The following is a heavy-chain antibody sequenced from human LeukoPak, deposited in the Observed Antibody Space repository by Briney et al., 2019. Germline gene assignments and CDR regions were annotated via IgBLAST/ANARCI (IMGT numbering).Heavy chain of an antibody. CDR2: FSGSGGST. D-gene: IGHD3-9*01. CDR3: ARDTNTGWYYFDY. CDR1: GFTFSSYA. V-gene: IGHV3-23*01. J-gene: IGHJ4*02. Sequence: GGSLRLSCAASGFTFSSYAMSWVRQAPGKGLEWVSTFSGSGGSTYYADSVKGRFTISRDISKNTLSLQMNSLRAEDTAVYYCARDTNTGWYYFDYWGQGTLVTVSS.